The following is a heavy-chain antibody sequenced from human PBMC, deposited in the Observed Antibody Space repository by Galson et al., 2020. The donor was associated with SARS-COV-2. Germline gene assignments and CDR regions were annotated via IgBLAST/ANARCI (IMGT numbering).Heavy chain of an antibody. Sequence: GGSLRLSCAASGFSFSSYWMTWVRQAPGQGLEWVANIKQDESDKYYVDSVKGRFTISRDNAKNSLYLHMNSLRAEDTAVYYCARESYDSGWFDYWGQGTLVTVSS. J-gene: IGHJ4*02. CDR2: IKQDESDK. CDR3: ARESYDSGWFDY. V-gene: IGHV3-7*03. CDR1: GFSFSSYW. D-gene: IGHD6-19*01.